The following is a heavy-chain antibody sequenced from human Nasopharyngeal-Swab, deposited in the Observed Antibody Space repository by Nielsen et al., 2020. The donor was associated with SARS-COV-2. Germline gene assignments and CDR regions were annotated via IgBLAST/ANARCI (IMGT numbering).Heavy chain of an antibody. Sequence: SETLSLTCSVSGGSIGIYYWSWIRQPPGKALEWIGYVDHSGSTNYNPSLESRVTMAVDTSRNQFFLRLTSVTAADTAVYFCARALRIFGPSFDPWGQGTLVTVSS. CDR3: ARALRIFGPSFDP. J-gene: IGHJ5*02. D-gene: IGHD3/OR15-3a*01. CDR2: VDHSGST. CDR1: GGSIGIYY. V-gene: IGHV4-59*13.